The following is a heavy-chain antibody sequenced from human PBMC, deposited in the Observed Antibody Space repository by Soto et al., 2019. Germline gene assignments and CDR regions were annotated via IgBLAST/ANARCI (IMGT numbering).Heavy chain of an antibody. V-gene: IGHV2-5*02. CDR3: ARAYGGRSLY. CDR2: IYWDDSK. J-gene: IGHJ4*02. D-gene: IGHD1-26*01. Sequence: QITLKESGPTLVKPTQTLTLTCTFSGFSLTTDRVGVGWIRQPPGEALEWLAVIYWDDSKTYRPSLESRLTITKDTSKNQVGLTMTNMDSLDTATYYCARAYGGRSLYWGQGTLVTVSS. CDR1: GFSLTTDRVG.